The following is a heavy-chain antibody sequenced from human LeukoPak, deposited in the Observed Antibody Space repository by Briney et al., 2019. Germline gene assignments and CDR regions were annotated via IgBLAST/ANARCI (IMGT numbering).Heavy chain of an antibody. V-gene: IGHV3-15*01. CDR2: IKNKADGGTT. D-gene: IGHD5/OR15-5a*01. CDR3: TTPRGYSFYY. CDR1: GFTFNNAW. Sequence: GGSLRLSCAASGFTFNNAWMSWVRQAPGKGLEWVGRIKNKADGGTTDYAAPVKGRFTISRDDSKNTVYLQMNSLKTEDTAVYYCTTPRGYSFYYWGQGTLVTVSS. J-gene: IGHJ4*02.